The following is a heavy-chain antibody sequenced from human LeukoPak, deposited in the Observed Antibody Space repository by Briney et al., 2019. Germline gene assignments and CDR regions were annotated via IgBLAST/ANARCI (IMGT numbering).Heavy chain of an antibody. Sequence: SETLSLTCTVSGGSISSYYWSWIRQPPGKGLEWIGYIYYSGSSNYNPSLTRRGTISVDTSNNHFSLKLSSVTAADTAVYYCARVNSYGPPYYFDYWGQGTLVTVSS. V-gene: IGHV4-59*01. CDR2: IYYSGSS. CDR3: ARVNSYGPPYYFDY. J-gene: IGHJ4*02. D-gene: IGHD5-18*01. CDR1: GGSISSYY.